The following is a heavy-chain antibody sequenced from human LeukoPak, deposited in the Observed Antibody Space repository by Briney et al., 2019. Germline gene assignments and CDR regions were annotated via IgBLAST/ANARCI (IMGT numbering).Heavy chain of an antibody. D-gene: IGHD5-24*01. Sequence: GGSLRLSCAASGFTFSSYGMHWARQAPGKGLEWVAVISYDGSNKYYADSVKGRFTISRDNSKNTLYLQMNSLRAEDTAVYYCANGDGYNHDAFDIWGQGTMVTVSS. CDR2: ISYDGSNK. V-gene: IGHV3-30*18. CDR3: ANGDGYNHDAFDI. CDR1: GFTFSSYG. J-gene: IGHJ3*02.